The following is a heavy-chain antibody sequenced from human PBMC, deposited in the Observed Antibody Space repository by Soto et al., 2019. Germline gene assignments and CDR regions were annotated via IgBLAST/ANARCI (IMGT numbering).Heavy chain of an antibody. Sequence: SETLSLTCTVSGSPISDDYWSWFRQAPGQGLEWVGYIYYTGTTTYNPSVKSRVTISLDTSKSQFSLKLSSVTAADTAVYYCARGYDYYDSSGSYAYWCQGALVSVSS. CDR2: IYYTGTT. J-gene: IGHJ4*02. CDR1: GSPISDDY. D-gene: IGHD3-22*01. V-gene: IGHV4-59*12. CDR3: ARGYDYYDSSGSYAY.